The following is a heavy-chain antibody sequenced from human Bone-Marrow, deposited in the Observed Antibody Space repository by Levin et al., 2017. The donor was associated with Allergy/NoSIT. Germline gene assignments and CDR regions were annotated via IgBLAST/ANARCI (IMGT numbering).Heavy chain of an antibody. CDR3: ARGHFPYYYYGMDV. CDR2: VSAYSGNT. J-gene: IGHJ6*02. Sequence: TWVRQAPGQGLEWMGWVSAYSGNTNYALNLQDRVTMTTDPATNTAYMELTSLRSDDTAIYYCARGHFPYYYYGMDVWGQGTTVVVSS. V-gene: IGHV1-18*01.